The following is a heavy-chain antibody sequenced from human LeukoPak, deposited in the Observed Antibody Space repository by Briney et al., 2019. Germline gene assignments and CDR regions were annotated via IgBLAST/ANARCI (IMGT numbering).Heavy chain of an antibody. CDR1: GGSISSGGYY. D-gene: IGHD1-7*01. CDR2: IYYSGST. V-gene: IGHV4-31*03. CDR3: ARDRLDLRGGMDV. Sequence: SQTLSLTCTVAGGSISSGGYYLSWIRQHPGKGLEWIGYIYYSGSTYYNPSLKSRVTISVDTSKNQFSLKLSSVTAADTAVYYCARDRLDLRGGMDVWGQGTTVTVSS. J-gene: IGHJ6*02.